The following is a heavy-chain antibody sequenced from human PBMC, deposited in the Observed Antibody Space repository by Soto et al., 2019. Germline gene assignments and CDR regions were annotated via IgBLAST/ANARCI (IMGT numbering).Heavy chain of an antibody. CDR3: ERDPSYGPPHFDY. D-gene: IGHD5-18*01. Sequence: QVQLVQSGAEVKKPGSSVKVSCKASGGTFSSYTISWVRQAPGQGLEWMGRIIPILGIANYAQKFQGRVTITADKSTSTAYMELSSLRSEDTAVYYCERDPSYGPPHFDYWGQGTLVTVSS. CDR2: IIPILGIA. CDR1: GGTFSSYT. V-gene: IGHV1-69*08. J-gene: IGHJ4*02.